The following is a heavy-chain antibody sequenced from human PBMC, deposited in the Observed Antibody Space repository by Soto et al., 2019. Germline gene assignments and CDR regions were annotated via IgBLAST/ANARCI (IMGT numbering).Heavy chain of an antibody. CDR2: ISAYNGNT. CDR1: GYTFTSYG. D-gene: IGHD3-3*01. Sequence: ASVKVSCKASGYTFTSYGISWVRQAPGQGLEWMGWISAYNGNTNYAQKLQGRVTMTTDTSTSTAYMELRGLRSDDTAVYYCALTYYDFWSGYGWGQGTLVNVSS. CDR3: ALTYYDFWSGYG. J-gene: IGHJ4*02. V-gene: IGHV1-18*04.